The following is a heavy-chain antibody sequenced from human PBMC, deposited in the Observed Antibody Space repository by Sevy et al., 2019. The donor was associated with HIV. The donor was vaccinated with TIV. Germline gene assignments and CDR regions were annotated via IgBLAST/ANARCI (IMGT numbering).Heavy chain of an antibody. D-gene: IGHD6-13*01. J-gene: IGHJ3*02. Sequence: GGSLRLSCVASGFIFGNYPIHWVRQAPGEGLEWVAVISFDGGYKYFGDSVKGRFTISRDNSKNTLYLQMNSLRNEDTAVYYCTRSLIQLGAFAIWGPGTKVTASS. CDR1: GFIFGNYP. CDR3: TRSLIQLGAFAI. V-gene: IGHV3-30*04. CDR2: ISFDGGYK.